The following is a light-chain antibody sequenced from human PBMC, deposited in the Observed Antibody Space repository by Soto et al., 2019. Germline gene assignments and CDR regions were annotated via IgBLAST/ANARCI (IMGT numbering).Light chain of an antibody. CDR1: QSVSNNY. V-gene: IGKV3D-20*02. J-gene: IGKJ5*01. Sequence: EIVLTQSPGTLSLSPGERATLSCRASQSVSNNYLAWYQQKPGQAPRLLISGASSRATGIPDRFSGSGSATDFTLTISSLEPEDFAVYYCQHRMNWPLTFGQGTRLEIK. CDR3: QHRMNWPLT. CDR2: GAS.